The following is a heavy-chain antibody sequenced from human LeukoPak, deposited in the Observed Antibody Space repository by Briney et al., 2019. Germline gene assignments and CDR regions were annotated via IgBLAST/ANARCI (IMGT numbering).Heavy chain of an antibody. CDR1: RGSFSGYY. CDR3: AKSDPMVRGVPFDY. Sequence: SETLSLTCAVYRGSFSGYYWSWIRQPPGKGLEWIGEIDHSGSTNYNPSLKSRVTISVDTSKNQFSLKLSSVTAADTAVYYCAKSDPMVRGVPFDYWGQGTLVTVSS. V-gene: IGHV4-34*01. D-gene: IGHD3-10*01. J-gene: IGHJ4*02. CDR2: IDHSGST.